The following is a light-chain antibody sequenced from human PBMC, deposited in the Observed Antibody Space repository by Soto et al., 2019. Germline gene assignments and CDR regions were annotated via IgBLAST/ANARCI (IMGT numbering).Light chain of an antibody. CDR2: YDS. J-gene: IGLJ2*01. Sequence: SYELTQPPSVSVAPGKTASITCGGNNIATKSVHWYQQRPGQAPVLVIYYDSDRPSGIPERFSGSNSGNTDALTISRGEAGDEAAYYCQGWDRTTAHVVFGGGTKLPVL. CDR3: QGWDRTTAHVV. V-gene: IGLV3-21*04. CDR1: NIATKS.